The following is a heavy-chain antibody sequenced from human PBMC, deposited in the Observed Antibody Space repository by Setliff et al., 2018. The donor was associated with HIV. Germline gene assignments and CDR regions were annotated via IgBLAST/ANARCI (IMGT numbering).Heavy chain of an antibody. CDR3: ATLDPSGGNFLAY. Sequence: NPSETLSLTCTVSGDTDFYWNWIRQPPGKGLEWIGYIHASGKTNYNPSLKSRVTISLDTSKMQFSLHPTSVTAADTAVYYCATLDPSGGNFLAYWGQGTLVTVSS. D-gene: IGHD2-21*02. CDR1: GDTDFY. J-gene: IGHJ4*02. CDR2: IHASGKT. V-gene: IGHV4-4*09.